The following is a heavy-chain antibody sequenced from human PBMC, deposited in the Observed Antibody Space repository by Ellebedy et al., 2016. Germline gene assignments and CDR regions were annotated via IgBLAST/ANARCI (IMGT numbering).Heavy chain of an antibody. CDR1: GFTVSSNH. J-gene: IGHJ4*02. CDR3: ARGHRSEGWELLEY. D-gene: IGHD1-26*01. CDR2: IYSDEST. V-gene: IGHV3-66*01. Sequence: GESLKISXAASGFTVSSNHMNWVRQAPGKGLEWVSVIYSDESTYYADSVKGRFIISRDNSKNTLYLQMNSLRAEDTAVYYCARGHRSEGWELLEYWGQGTLVTVSS.